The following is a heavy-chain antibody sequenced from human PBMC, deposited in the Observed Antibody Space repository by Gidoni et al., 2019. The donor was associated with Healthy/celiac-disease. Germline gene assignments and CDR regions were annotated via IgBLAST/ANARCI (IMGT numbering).Heavy chain of an antibody. Sequence: QVQLVESGGGLVKPGGSLRLSCAASGFPFSAYYMRWIRQAPGKGLEWVSYISSSGSTIDYADSVKGRFTISRDNAKNSLYLQMNSLRAEDTAVYYCARAYGGLLWFGELPRPYYFDYWGQGTLVTVSS. V-gene: IGHV3-11*01. CDR3: ARAYGGLLWFGELPRPYYFDY. J-gene: IGHJ4*02. D-gene: IGHD3-10*01. CDR2: ISSSGSTI. CDR1: GFPFSAYY.